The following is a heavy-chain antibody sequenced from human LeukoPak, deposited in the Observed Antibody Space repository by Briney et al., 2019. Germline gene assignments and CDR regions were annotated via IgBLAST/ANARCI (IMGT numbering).Heavy chain of an antibody. J-gene: IGHJ4*02. CDR2: ISSSSSTI. D-gene: IGHD3-22*01. V-gene: IGHV3-48*01. CDR3: ARDADYYDSSYFDY. CDR1: GFTFSSYS. Sequence: GSLRLSCAASGFTFSSYSMNWVRQAPGKGLEWVSYISSSSSTIYYADSVKGRFTISRDNAKNSLYLQMNSLRAEDTAVYYCARDADYYDSSYFDYWGQGTLVTVSS.